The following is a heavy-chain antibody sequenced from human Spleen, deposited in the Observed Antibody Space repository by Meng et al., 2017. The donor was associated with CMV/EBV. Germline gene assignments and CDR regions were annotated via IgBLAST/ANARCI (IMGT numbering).Heavy chain of an antibody. V-gene: IGHV1-69*04. CDR3: AREEGSRFDP. J-gene: IGHJ5*02. CDR2: IIPILGIA. CDR1: GGAFSSYA. Sequence: CCQASGGAFSSYAISWVRQAPGQGLEWMGRIIPILGIANYAQKFQGRVTITAEKSTSTAYMELSSLRSEDTAVYYCAREEGSRFDPWGQGTLVTVSS.